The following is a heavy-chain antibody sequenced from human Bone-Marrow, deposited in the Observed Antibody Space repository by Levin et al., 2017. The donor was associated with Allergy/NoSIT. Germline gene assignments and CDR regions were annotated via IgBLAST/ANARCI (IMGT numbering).Heavy chain of an antibody. V-gene: IGHV3-9*01. J-gene: IGHJ4*02. D-gene: IGHD5-12*01. CDR1: GFTFDDYA. CDR2: ITWNSAKI. CDR3: AKDIASGYFLAFDY. Sequence: QAGGSLRLSCAASGFTFDDYAMHWVRQIPGKGLEWVSGITWNSAKIAYWDSFKGRFTISRDNAKNSLDLQMNSLRPEDTALYYCAKDIASGYFLAFDYWGQGALVTVSS.